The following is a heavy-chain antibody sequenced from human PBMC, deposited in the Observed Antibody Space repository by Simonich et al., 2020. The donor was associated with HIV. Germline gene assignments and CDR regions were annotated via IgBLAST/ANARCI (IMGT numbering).Heavy chain of an antibody. D-gene: IGHD3-16*01. CDR3: ASGGSISSVWADDY. J-gene: IGHJ4*02. CDR2: ITYDGSNK. V-gene: IGHV3-30*07. CDR1: GFPFSSYA. Sequence: QVQLVESGGGVVQPGRSLRLSCAASGFPFSSYAMHWVRQAPGKGLEWVAVITYDGSNKYYADSVKGRFTISRDKSKNTLYLQMTSLRAEDTAVYYCASGGSISSVWADDYWGQGTLVTVSS.